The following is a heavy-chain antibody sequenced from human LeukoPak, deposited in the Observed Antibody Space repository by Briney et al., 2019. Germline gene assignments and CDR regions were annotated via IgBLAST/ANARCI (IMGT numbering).Heavy chain of an antibody. Sequence: SETLSLTCTVSGGSISSYYWSWIRQPPGKGLEWIGYIYYSGSTNYNPSLKSRVTISVDTSKNQFSLKLSSVTAADTAVYYCARDLRGYGGLYWYFDLWGRGTLVTVSS. J-gene: IGHJ2*01. CDR1: GGSISSYY. V-gene: IGHV4-59*01. CDR2: IYYSGST. D-gene: IGHD4-23*01. CDR3: ARDLRGYGGLYWYFDL.